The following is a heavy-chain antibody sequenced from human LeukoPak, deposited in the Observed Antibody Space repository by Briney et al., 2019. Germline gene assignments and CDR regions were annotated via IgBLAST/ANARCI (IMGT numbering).Heavy chain of an antibody. CDR2: IDPRDSET. CDR3: ARNGDYYGMDV. J-gene: IGHJ6*02. CDR1: GYSFTSYW. D-gene: IGHD2-8*01. V-gene: IGHV5-10-1*01. Sequence: GESLKISCKGSGYSFTSYWITWVRQMPGKGLEWMGRIDPRDSETNYSPSFQGHVTISADKSISTAYLQWSSLRASDTAMYYCARNGDYYGMDVWGQGTTVTVSS.